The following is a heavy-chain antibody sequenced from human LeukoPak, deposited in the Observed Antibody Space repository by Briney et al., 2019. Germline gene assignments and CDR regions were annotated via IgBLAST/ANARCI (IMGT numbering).Heavy chain of an antibody. CDR1: GFTFSSYA. CDR3: AKGTVADRYYYYGMDV. D-gene: IGHD6-19*01. J-gene: IGHJ6*02. V-gene: IGHV3-23*01. CDR2: ISGSGGST. Sequence: GGSLRLSCAASGFTFSSYAMSWVRQAPGKGLEWVSAISGSGGSTYYADSVKGRFTISRDNSKNTLYLQMNSLRAEDTAVYYCAKGTVADRYYYYGMDVWGQGTTVTVSS.